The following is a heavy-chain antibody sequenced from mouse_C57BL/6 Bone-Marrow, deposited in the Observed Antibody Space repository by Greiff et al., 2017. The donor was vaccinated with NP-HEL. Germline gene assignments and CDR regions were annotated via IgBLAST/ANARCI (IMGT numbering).Heavy chain of an antibody. Sequence: QVQLQQPGAELVRPGTSVKLSCKASGYTFTSYWMHWVKQRPGQGLEWIGVIDPSDSYTNYNQKFKGKATLTVDTSSITAYMQLSSLTSEDSAVYYCARGWAWFAYWGQGTLVTVSA. CDR3: ARGWAWFAY. CDR1: GYTFTSYW. D-gene: IGHD3-3*01. V-gene: IGHV1-59*01. J-gene: IGHJ3*01. CDR2: IDPSDSYT.